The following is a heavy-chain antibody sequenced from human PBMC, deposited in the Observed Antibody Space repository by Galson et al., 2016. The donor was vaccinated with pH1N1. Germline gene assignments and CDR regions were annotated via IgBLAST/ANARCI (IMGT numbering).Heavy chain of an antibody. Sequence: DSVRGRFTISRDSSKNTLYLQMNSLRTEDTAVYYCAKERAQQYYDTSGYSAFDYWGQGTLITVSS. D-gene: IGHD3-22*01. V-gene: IGHV3-30*02. J-gene: IGHJ4*02. CDR3: AKERAQQYYDTSGYSAFDY.